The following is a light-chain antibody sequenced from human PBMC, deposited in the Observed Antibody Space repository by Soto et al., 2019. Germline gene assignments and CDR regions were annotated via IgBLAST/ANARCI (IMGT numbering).Light chain of an antibody. J-gene: IGLJ2*01. CDR3: GAWDDSLSAV. CDR1: NSNIGNNY. V-gene: IGLV1-51*01. Sequence: QSVLTQPPSVSAAPGQTVTIYCSGSNSNIGNNYVSWYQQLPGTAPKLLIYDNNKRPSGIPDRFSGSKSGTSATLGITGLQTGDEADYYCGAWDDSLSAVFGGGTKLTVL. CDR2: DNN.